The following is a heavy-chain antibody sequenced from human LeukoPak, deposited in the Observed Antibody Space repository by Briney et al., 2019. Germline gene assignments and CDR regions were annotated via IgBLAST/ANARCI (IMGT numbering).Heavy chain of an antibody. Sequence: ASVKVSCKASGYTFTSYGISWVRQAPGQGLEWMGWISAYSGDTNYAQKFQGRATMTTDTSTSTAYMELRSLSSDDTAVYYCARGLLGIYAFDIWGQGTMVTVSS. CDR1: GYTFTSYG. CDR2: ISAYSGDT. D-gene: IGHD3-16*01. CDR3: ARGLLGIYAFDI. V-gene: IGHV1-18*01. J-gene: IGHJ3*02.